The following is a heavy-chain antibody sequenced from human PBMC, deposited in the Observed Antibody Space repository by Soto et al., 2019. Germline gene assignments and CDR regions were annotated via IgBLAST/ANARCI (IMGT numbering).Heavy chain of an antibody. Sequence: VGSLRLSCVDSGITISSYEMNWVRQAPGKGLEWVSYINDVGTTIYYADSVKGRFTISRDNAQNALYLQMSSLRAEDTAVYYCVRGLCTSTICYRQYYALDVWGQGTTVTVSS. CDR3: VRGLCTSTICYRQYYALDV. V-gene: IGHV3-48*03. CDR2: INDVGTTI. D-gene: IGHD2-2*02. J-gene: IGHJ6*02. CDR1: GITISSYE.